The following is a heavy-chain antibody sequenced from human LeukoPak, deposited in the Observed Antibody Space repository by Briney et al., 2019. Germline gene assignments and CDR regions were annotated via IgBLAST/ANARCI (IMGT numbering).Heavy chain of an antibody. J-gene: IGHJ4*02. CDR1: GGSISSGGYY. Sequence: SETLSLTCTVSGGSISSGGYYWSWIRQPPGKGLEWIGYIYHSGSTYYNPSLKSRVTISVDRSKNQFSLKLSSVTAADTAVCYCARAVGSSYLDFDYWGQGTLVTVSS. CDR3: ARAVGSSYLDFDY. V-gene: IGHV4-30-2*01. D-gene: IGHD6-13*01. CDR2: IYHSGST.